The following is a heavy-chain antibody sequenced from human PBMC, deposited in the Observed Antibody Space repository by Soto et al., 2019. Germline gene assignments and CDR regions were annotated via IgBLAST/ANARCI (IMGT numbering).Heavy chain of an antibody. J-gene: IGHJ4*02. CDR3: ASANYGDSDC. V-gene: IGHV1-18*01. CDR2: INAYSGDR. Sequence: QGELVQSGAEVKKPGASVKVSCKASGYTFPSSTISWLRQAPGQGLEWLGWINAYSGDRKFAQRFQGRVTMTTDTSTSTAYLELTSLTSDDTAIYYCASANYGDSDCWGQGTLLTVSS. D-gene: IGHD4-17*01. CDR1: GYTFPSST.